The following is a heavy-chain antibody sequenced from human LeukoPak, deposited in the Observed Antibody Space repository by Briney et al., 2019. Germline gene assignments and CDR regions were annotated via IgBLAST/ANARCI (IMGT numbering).Heavy chain of an antibody. V-gene: IGHV3-7*01. D-gene: IGHD5-18*01. Sequence: GGSLRLSCAASGFTFRNYWMGWVRQAPGKGLEWVANTKPDGSAEYYADSVRGRFTASRDNANNLLYLQMNRLRAEDTAVYYCARGYSYGSYWGQGTLVTVSS. CDR3: ARGYSYGSY. CDR1: GFTFRNYW. J-gene: IGHJ4*02. CDR2: TKPDGSAE.